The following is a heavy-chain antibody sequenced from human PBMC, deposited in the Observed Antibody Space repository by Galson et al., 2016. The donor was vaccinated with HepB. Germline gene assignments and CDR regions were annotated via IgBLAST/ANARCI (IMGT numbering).Heavy chain of an antibody. V-gene: IGHV3-73*01. Sequence: SLRLSCAGSGFIFSGSVMHWVRQASGKGLEWVGRLRSKTHSSPTAYATSVEGRFTISRDDSKNTTYLLMNSLKTEDTAVYYCSSRDFTHYGVDYWGLGTLVIVSS. CDR1: GFIFSGSV. CDR3: SSRDFTHYGVDY. CDR2: LRSKTHSSPT. J-gene: IGHJ4*02. D-gene: IGHD3-16*01.